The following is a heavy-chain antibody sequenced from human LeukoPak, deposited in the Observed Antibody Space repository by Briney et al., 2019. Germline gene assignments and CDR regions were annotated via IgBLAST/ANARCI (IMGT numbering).Heavy chain of an antibody. CDR1: GYTFTVYY. V-gene: IGHV1-2*02. Sequence: ASVKVSCKASGYTFTVYYMHWVRQAPGQGLEWMGWINPNSGGTNYAQKFQGRVTMTRDTSISTAYMELSRLRSDDTAVYYCARDRGPLWQQLVQGFDYWGQGTLVTVSS. CDR3: ARDRGPLWQQLVQGFDY. CDR2: INPNSGGT. D-gene: IGHD6-13*01. J-gene: IGHJ4*02.